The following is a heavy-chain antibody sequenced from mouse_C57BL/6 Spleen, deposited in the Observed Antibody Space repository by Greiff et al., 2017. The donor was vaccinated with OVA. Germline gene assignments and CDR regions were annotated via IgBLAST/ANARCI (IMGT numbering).Heavy chain of an antibody. J-gene: IGHJ3*01. D-gene: IGHD2-2*01. CDR2: ISSGGDYI. CDR1: GFTFSSYA. CDR3: TRDPYGYDGFAY. V-gene: IGHV5-9-1*02. Sequence: DVMLVESGEGLVKPGGSLKLSCAASGFTFSSYAMSWVRQTPEKRLEWVAYISSGGDYIYYADTVKGRFTISRDNARNTLYLQMSSLKSEDTAMYYCTRDPYGYDGFAYWGQGTLVTVSA.